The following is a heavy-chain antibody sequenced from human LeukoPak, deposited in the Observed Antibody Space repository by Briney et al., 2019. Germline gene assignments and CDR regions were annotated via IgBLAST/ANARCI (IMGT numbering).Heavy chain of an antibody. V-gene: IGHV4-30-2*01. Sequence: SETLSLTCAVSGVSISSGGYSWSWIRQPPGKGLEWIGYIYHSGSTYYNPSLKSRVTISVDRSKNQFSLKLSSVTAADTAVHYCARGRGYSYPGELDYWGQGTLVTVSS. D-gene: IGHD5-18*01. J-gene: IGHJ4*02. CDR3: ARGRGYSYPGELDY. CDR2: IYHSGST. CDR1: GVSISSGGYS.